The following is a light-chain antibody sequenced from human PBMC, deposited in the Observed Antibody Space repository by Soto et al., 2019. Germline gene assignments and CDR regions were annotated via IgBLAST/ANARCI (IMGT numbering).Light chain of an antibody. CDR3: QHYKMYSPWT. CDR1: QGIGNY. CDR2: GAS. Sequence: DIQMTQSPSAMSASVVDRVTITCRASQGIGNYLAWFQQKPGKVPKRLIYGASNLQSGVPSRFSGSGSGTVFTLTISSLQPEDFATYYCQHYKMYSPWTFGQGTKVDIK. J-gene: IGKJ1*01. V-gene: IGKV1-17*03.